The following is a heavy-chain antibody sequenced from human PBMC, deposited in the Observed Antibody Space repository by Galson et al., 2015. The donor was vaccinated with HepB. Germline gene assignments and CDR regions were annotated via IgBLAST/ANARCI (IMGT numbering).Heavy chain of an antibody. CDR3: ARQRRVGYNYCVFDH. CDR1: GGFFSGYY. V-gene: IGHV4-34*01. J-gene: IGHJ4*02. Sequence: ETRSLTCAVDGGFFSGYYWSWIRQPPGGGVWWIGEINHSGSTNYNPSLKSRVTISVDTSKSHFSLKLRSVTAAATAVYYCARQRRVGYNYCVFDHWGQGTLVTVSS. D-gene: IGHD5-24*01. CDR2: INHSGST.